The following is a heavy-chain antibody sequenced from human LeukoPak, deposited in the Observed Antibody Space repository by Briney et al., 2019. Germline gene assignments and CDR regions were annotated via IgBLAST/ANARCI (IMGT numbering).Heavy chain of an antibody. CDR3: ARDDSPPYADYLY. CDR2: INADGRNT. CDR1: GFSLDNYW. Sequence: GGSLRLSCAASGFSLDNYWMHWVRLAPGKGLEWVSRINADGRNTPYADSVKGRFTISRDNAKKSLYLQMNSLRAEDTAVYYCARDDSPPYADYLYWGQGTLVTASS. J-gene: IGHJ4*02. D-gene: IGHD4-17*01. V-gene: IGHV3-74*01.